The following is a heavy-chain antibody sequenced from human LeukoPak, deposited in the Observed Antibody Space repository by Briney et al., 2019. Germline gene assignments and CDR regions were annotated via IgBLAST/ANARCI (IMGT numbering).Heavy chain of an antibody. CDR3: ARVGYYYDSSGYYPETFFDY. J-gene: IGHJ4*02. CDR2: IYYSGST. D-gene: IGHD3-22*01. Sequence: PSETLSLTCTVSGGSVSSGSYYWSWIRQPPGKGLEWIGYIYYSGSTNYNPSLKSRVTISVDTSKNQFSLKLSSVTAADTAVYYCARVGYYYDSSGYYPETFFDYWGQGTLVTISS. CDR1: GGSVSSGSYY. V-gene: IGHV4-61*01.